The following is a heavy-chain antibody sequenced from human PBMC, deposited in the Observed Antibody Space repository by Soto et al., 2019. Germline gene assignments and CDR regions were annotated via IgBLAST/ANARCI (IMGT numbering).Heavy chain of an antibody. CDR3: ASLFYGDTYYFDY. Sequence: SETLSLTCTVSGGSISNYFWTWIRQPPGKGLEWIGYIYYSGSTNYNPSLKSRVTISVDTSKNQFSLKLSSVTAADTAVYYCASLFYGDTYYFDYWGQGTLVTVSS. D-gene: IGHD4-17*01. J-gene: IGHJ4*02. CDR2: IYYSGST. CDR1: GGSISNYF. V-gene: IGHV4-59*08.